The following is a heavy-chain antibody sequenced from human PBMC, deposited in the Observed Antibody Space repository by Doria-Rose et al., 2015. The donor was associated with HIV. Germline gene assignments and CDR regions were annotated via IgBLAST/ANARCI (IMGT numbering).Heavy chain of an antibody. Sequence: QESGPVLVKPTETLTLTCTVSGVSLSSPGMGVSWIRQPPGRALEWLANIFSDDERSYKTSLKSRLIISRGTSKSQVVLTMTDMDPVDTATYYCARIKSSRWYHKYYFDFWGQGTLVIVSA. CDR2: IFSDDER. V-gene: IGHV2-26*01. J-gene: IGHJ4*02. CDR1: GVSLSSPGMG. D-gene: IGHD6-13*01. CDR3: ARIKSSRWYHKYYFDF.